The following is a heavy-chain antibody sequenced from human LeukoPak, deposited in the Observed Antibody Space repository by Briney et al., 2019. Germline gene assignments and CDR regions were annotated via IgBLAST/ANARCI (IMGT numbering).Heavy chain of an antibody. CDR3: ARDSGYCSSTSCSP. V-gene: IGHV1-69*13. CDR2: IIPIFGTA. J-gene: IGHJ5*02. CDR1: GGTFSSYA. D-gene: IGHD2-2*01. Sequence: GASVKVSCKASGGTFSSYAISWVRQAPGQGLEWMGGIIPIFGTANYAQKFQGRVTITADESTSTAYMELSSLRSEDTAVYYCARDSGYCSSTSCSPWGQGTLVTVSS.